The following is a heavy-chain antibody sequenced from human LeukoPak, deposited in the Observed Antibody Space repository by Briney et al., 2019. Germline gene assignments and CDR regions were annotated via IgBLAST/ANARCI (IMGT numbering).Heavy chain of an antibody. V-gene: IGHV3-23*01. J-gene: IGHJ4*02. CDR1: GFTFSSYA. D-gene: IGHD3-10*01. CDR3: TKGCALVFYGAGSLFDY. Sequence: GGSLRLSCAASGFTFSSYAMSWVRLAPGKGLEWVSGISGSADRTYYADSVKGRFTIYRDNFQNTLSLQMNSLRAEDTAVYYCTKGCALVFYGAGSLFDYWGQGTLVTVSS. CDR2: ISGSADRT.